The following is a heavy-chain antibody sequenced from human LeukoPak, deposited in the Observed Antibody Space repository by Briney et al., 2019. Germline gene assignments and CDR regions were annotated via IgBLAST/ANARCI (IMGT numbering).Heavy chain of an antibody. V-gene: IGHV4-59*01. CDR3: ARELPGSPGAFDI. CDR1: GASISGYY. J-gene: IGHJ3*02. CDR2: IYYSGST. D-gene: IGHD3-10*01. Sequence: SETLSLTCTVSGASISGYYWSWIRQPPGKGLEWIGYIYYSGSTNYNPSLKSRVTISVDTSKNQFSLKLSSVTAADTAVYYCARELPGSPGAFDIWGQGTMVTVSS.